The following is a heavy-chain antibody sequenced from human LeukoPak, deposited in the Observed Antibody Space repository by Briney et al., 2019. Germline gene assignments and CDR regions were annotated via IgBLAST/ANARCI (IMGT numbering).Heavy chain of an antibody. Sequence: ASVKVSCKVSGYTLTELSMHWVRQAPGKGLEWMGGFDPEDGETIYAQKFQGRVTMTEDTSTDTVYMELSSLRSEDTAVYYCATDSKVGATRYYGMDVWGQGTTVTVSS. D-gene: IGHD1-26*01. V-gene: IGHV1-24*01. J-gene: IGHJ6*02. CDR1: GYTLTELS. CDR3: ATDSKVGATRYYGMDV. CDR2: FDPEDGET.